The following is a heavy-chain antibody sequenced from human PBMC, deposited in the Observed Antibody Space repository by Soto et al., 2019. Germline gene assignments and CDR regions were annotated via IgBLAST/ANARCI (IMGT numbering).Heavy chain of an antibody. D-gene: IGHD3-3*01. V-gene: IGHV4-31*03. CDR3: VRLFWSGYAFDY. Sequence: QVQLQESGPGLVKPSQTLSLTCTVSGASISSDNYYWGWVRQPPGKGLEWVGYIYYSGSIYYGPSLKSRSAIPMDTCKNRLSIRVTSVTAADTAVYYCVRLFWSGYAFDYWGQGTLVTVSS. CDR2: IYYSGSI. J-gene: IGHJ4*02. CDR1: GASISSDNYY.